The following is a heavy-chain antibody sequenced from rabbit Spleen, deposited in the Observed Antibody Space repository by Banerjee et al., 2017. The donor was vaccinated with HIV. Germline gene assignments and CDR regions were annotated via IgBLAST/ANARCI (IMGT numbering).Heavy chain of an antibody. D-gene: IGHD8-1*01. CDR2: IYDGGSSDT. V-gene: IGHV1S40*01. CDR3: ARDGAGGSYFAL. CDR1: GFSFSSSYY. Sequence: QSLEESGGDLVKPGTSLTLTCTASGFSFSSSYYMCWVRQAPGKGLEWIACIYDGGSSDTDYARWAKGRFTISKTSSTTVTLQMTSLTAADTATYFCARDGAGGSYFALWGQGTLVTVS. J-gene: IGHJ3*01.